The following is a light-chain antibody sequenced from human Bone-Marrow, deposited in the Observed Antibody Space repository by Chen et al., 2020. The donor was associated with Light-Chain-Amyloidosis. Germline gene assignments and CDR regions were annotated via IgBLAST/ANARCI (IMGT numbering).Light chain of an antibody. Sequence: AIQLTQSPSSLSASVGDRVTITCRASQGISSALAWYQQKQGKAPKLLIYDASSLESGVPSRFSGSGSGTDFTLTISSLQPEDFATYYCQQFNSYPHTFGQGTKLEIK. CDR3: QQFNSYPHT. CDR2: DAS. V-gene: IGKV1-13*02. CDR1: QGISSA. J-gene: IGKJ2*01.